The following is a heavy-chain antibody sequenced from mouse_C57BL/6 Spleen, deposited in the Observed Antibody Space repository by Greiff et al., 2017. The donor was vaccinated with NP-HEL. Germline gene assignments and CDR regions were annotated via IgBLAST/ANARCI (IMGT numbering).Heavy chain of an antibody. CDR2: ISSGSSTI. D-gene: IGHD1-1*01. Sequence: EVQLVESGGGLVKPGGSLKLSCAASGFTFSDYGMHWVRQAPEKGLEWVAYISSGSSTIYYADTVKGRFPISIDNAKNTLFMQMPSMRSVDTAMYYCASITTVVATPLYYAMDDWGQGTSVTVSS. J-gene: IGHJ4*01. V-gene: IGHV5-17*01. CDR1: GFTFSDYG. CDR3: ASITTVVATPLYYAMDD.